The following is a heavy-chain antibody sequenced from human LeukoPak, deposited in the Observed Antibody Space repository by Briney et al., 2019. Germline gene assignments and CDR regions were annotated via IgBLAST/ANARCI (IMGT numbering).Heavy chain of an antibody. CDR3: ARVPVEATITYWFDP. V-gene: IGHV4-59*11. CDR1: GGSISSHY. J-gene: IGHJ5*02. Sequence: SETLSLTCTVSGGSISSHYWSWIRQPPGKGLEWIGYIYYSGSTNYNPSLKSRVTISVDTSKNQFSLKLSSVTAADTAVYYCARVPVEATITYWFDPWGQGTLVTVSS. CDR2: IYYSGST. D-gene: IGHD5-12*01.